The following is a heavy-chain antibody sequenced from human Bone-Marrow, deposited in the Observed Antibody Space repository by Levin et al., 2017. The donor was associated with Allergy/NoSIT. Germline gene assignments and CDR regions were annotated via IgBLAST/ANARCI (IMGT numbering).Heavy chain of an antibody. J-gene: IGHJ4*02. Sequence: LSLTCAASGFTFSNYGMTWVRQAPGKGLEWVANIKQDGTEKNYVDSVKGRFTISRDNANNALHLQMSSLRVEDTAVYFCARKYSSAWCFDYWGQGLLVAVSS. D-gene: IGHD6-19*01. CDR3: ARKYSSAWCFDY. CDR2: IKQDGTEK. V-gene: IGHV3-7*01. CDR1: GFTFSNYG.